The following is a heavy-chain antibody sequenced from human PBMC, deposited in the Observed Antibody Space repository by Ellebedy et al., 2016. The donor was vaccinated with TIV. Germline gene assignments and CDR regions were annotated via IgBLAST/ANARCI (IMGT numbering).Heavy chain of an antibody. D-gene: IGHD4-17*01. J-gene: IGHJ5*02. CDR1: GGSISSYY. Sequence: SETLSLXXTVSGGSISSYYWSWIRQPPGKGLEWIGYIYYSGSTNYNPSLKSRVTISVDTSKNQFSLKLSSVTAADTAVYYCARDYGRGCLDPWGQGTLVTVSS. CDR2: IYYSGST. CDR3: ARDYGRGCLDP. V-gene: IGHV4-59*01.